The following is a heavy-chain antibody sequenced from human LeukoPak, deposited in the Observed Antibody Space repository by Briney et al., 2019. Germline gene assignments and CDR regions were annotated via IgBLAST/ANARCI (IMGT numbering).Heavy chain of an antibody. J-gene: IGHJ6*03. D-gene: IGHD6-13*01. CDR2: INPSGGST. CDR1: GYTFTSYY. V-gene: IGHV1-46*01. Sequence: ASVKVSCKASGYTFTSYYMHWVRQAPGQGLEWMGIINPSGGSTSYAQKFQGRVTMARDTSTSTVYMELSSLRSEDTAVYYCAREESSSWYNYYYYYYMDVWGKGTTVTISS. CDR3: AREESSSWYNYYYYYYMDV.